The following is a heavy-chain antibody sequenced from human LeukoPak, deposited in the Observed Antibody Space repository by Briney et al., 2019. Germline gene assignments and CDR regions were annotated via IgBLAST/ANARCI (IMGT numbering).Heavy chain of an antibody. D-gene: IGHD2-15*01. J-gene: IGHJ2*01. Sequence: SETLSLTCTVSGGSISSYYWSWIRQPPGKGLEWIGYIYYSGSTNYNPSLKSRVTISVDTSKNQFSLKLSSVTAADTAVYYCARDLCSGGSCYSKRAWWYIDLWGRGTLVTVSS. CDR1: GGSISSYY. CDR3: ARDLCSGGSCYSKRAWWYIDL. CDR2: IYYSGST. V-gene: IGHV4-59*01.